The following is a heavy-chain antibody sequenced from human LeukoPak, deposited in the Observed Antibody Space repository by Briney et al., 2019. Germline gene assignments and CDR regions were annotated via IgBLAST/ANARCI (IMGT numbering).Heavy chain of an antibody. CDR3: AITIFGVVKNAFDI. CDR1: GFTVSSNY. CDR2: IYSGGST. D-gene: IGHD3-3*01. J-gene: IGHJ3*02. V-gene: IGHV3-53*01. Sequence: PGGSLRLSCAASGFTVSSNYMSWVRRAPGKGLEWVSVIYSGGSTYYADSVKGRFTISRDNSKNTLYLQMNSLRAEDTAVYYCAITIFGVVKNAFDIWGQGTMVTVSS.